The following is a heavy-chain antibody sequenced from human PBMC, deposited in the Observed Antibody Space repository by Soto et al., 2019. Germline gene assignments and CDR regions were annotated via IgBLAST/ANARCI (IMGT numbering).Heavy chain of an antibody. V-gene: IGHV4-4*02. CDR2: IFHDGSA. D-gene: IGHD2-2*01. CDR3: AQHRCYALHS. J-gene: IGHJ4*02. CDR1: GGINY. Sequence: QVQLQEPGPGLVKPSGTLSLTCTVSGGINYYSWVRQPPGKGLEWIGQIFHDGSAKYNPSLQCRATISIDKSKNQIALNLPSLTAADTAGYYCAQHRCYALHSWGQGALVVVSS.